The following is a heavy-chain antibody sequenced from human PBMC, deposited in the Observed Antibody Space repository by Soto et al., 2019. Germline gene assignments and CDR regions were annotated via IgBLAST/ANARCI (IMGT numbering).Heavy chain of an antibody. V-gene: IGHV4-34*01. D-gene: IGHD2-2*01. CDR2: INHSGST. CDR1: GGSFSGYY. J-gene: IGHJ4*02. CDR3: ARVGCSSTSCYGHFDY. Sequence: QVQLQQWGAGLLKPSETLSLTCAVYGGSFSGYYWSWIRQPPGKGLEWIGEINHSGSTNYNPSLKRRLTISVDTSKNQFSLRLSSVTAADTAVYYCARVGCSSTSCYGHFDYWGQGTLVTVSS.